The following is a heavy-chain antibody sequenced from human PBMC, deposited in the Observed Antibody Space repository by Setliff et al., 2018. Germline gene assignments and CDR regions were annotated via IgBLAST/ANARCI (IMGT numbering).Heavy chain of an antibody. CDR2: VHYSGDS. Sequence: NLPETLSLTCTVSGDSMSSYYWSWIRQSPGKGLEWIGYVHYSGDSNHNPSLKSRVTMSVDTSKDQFSLNLRSVTAADTAVYYCARQPSSGSYYNPRPYYFDFWGQGTLVTVSS. CDR1: GDSMSSYY. V-gene: IGHV4-59*01. CDR3: ARQPSSGSYYNPRPYYFDF. D-gene: IGHD3-10*01. J-gene: IGHJ4*02.